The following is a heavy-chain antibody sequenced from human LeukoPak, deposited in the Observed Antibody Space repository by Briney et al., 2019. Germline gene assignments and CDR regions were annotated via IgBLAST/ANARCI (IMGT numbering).Heavy chain of an antibody. D-gene: IGHD3-22*01. CDR2: IYYSGST. CDR3: ARHHPFYYESSGYHDAFDI. CDR1: GGSISSAS. Sequence: SETLSLTCTISGGSISSASWSWIRQPPGKGLEWIGYIYYSGSTEYNPSVKSRVTISVDTSKNQFSLKLSSVTAADTAVYYCARHHPFYYESSGYHDAFDIWGQGTMVTVSS. J-gene: IGHJ3*02. V-gene: IGHV4-59*08.